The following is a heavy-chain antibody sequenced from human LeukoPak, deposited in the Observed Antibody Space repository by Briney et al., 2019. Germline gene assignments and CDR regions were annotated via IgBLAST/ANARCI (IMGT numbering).Heavy chain of an antibody. V-gene: IGHV3-7*01. J-gene: IGHJ4*02. Sequence: QPGGSLRLSCAASGFSFSNFWMAWVRQRPGEGLEWVANMKPDASHISYVDSVEGRFTISRDNAKNSLYLQVDSLRAEDTAVYYCVRDSRTYGYFWGRGTLVTVSS. CDR3: VRDSRTYGYF. D-gene: IGHD3-10*01. CDR2: MKPDASHI. CDR1: GFSFSNFW.